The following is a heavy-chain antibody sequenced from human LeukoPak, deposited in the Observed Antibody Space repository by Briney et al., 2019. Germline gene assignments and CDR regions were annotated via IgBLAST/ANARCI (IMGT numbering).Heavy chain of an antibody. D-gene: IGHD3-10*01. J-gene: IGHJ4*02. V-gene: IGHV1-18*01. CDR2: ISAYNGNT. Sequence: ASVKVSCKASGYTFTSYGISWVRQAPGQGLEWMGWISAYNGNTNYAQKLQGRVTMTTDTSTSTAYMELRSLRSEDTAVYYCARDLVGSAISYSSGAWDYWGQGTLVTVSS. CDR3: ARDLVGSAISYSSGAWDY. CDR1: GYTFTSYG.